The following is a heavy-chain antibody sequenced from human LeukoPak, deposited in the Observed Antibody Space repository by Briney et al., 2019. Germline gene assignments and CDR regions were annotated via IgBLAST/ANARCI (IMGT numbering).Heavy chain of an antibody. CDR2: IKSDGRT. Sequence: GGSLRLSCAASGFTLSSYWMHWVRQAPGKGLVWVSRIKSDGRTNYSDSVKGRFTISRDNAKNTVSLQMNSLRAEDTGVYYCARAPSEIGGYYPEYFRHWGQGTLVIVSS. J-gene: IGHJ1*01. D-gene: IGHD3-22*01. CDR3: ARAPSEIGGYYPEYFRH. CDR1: GFTLSSYW. V-gene: IGHV3-74*01.